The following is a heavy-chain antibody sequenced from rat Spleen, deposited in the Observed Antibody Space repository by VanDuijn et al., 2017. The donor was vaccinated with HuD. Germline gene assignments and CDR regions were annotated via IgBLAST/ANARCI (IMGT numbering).Heavy chain of an antibody. Sequence: EVQLQESGPGLVKPSQSLSLTCSVTDHSITNGYRWNWIRKFPGNKLEWMGYISYSGSTSYNPSLKSRISITRDTSKNQFFLQLNSVTLEDTATYYCARGGSSYVMDAWGQGASVTVSS. J-gene: IGHJ4*01. D-gene: IGHD5-1*01. CDR1: DHSITNGY. CDR3: ARGGSSYVMDA. CDR2: ISYSGST. V-gene: IGHV3-1*01.